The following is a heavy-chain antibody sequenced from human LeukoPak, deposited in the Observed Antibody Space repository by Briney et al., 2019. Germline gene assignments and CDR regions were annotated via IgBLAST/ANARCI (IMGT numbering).Heavy chain of an antibody. Sequence: PSETLSLTCAVYGGSFSGYYWSWIRQPPGKGLEWIGSIYYSGNTYYNPSLKSRLTISVDTSKNQFSLKLSSVTAADTAVYYCARDPLVGATSCFDYWGQGTLVTVSS. D-gene: IGHD1-26*01. CDR3: ARDPLVGATSCFDY. J-gene: IGHJ4*02. CDR2: IYYSGNT. V-gene: IGHV4-34*01. CDR1: GGSFSGYY.